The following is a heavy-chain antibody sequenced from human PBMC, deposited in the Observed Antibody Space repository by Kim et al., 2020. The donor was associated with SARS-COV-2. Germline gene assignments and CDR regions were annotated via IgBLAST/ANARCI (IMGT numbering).Heavy chain of an antibody. J-gene: IGHJ4*02. V-gene: IGHV3-66*04. CDR3: ARPDYGDWDGQVLENDY. D-gene: IGHD4-17*01. Sequence: GGSLRLSCAASGFTVSSNYMSWVRQAPGKGLEWVSVIYSGGSTYYADSVKGRFTISRDNSKNTLYLQMNSLRAEDTAVYYCARPDYGDWDGQVLENDYWGQGTLVTVSS. CDR2: IYSGGST. CDR1: GFTVSSNY.